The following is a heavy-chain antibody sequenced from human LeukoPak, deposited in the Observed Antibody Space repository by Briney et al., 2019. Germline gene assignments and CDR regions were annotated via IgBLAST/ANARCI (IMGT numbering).Heavy chain of an antibody. Sequence: VASVKVSCKASGYTFTSYGISWVRQAPGQGLEWMGWISAYNGNTNYAQKLQGRVTMTTDTSSSTAYMELRSLRSDDTAVYYCARWDYYDSRTFDIWGQGTMVTVSS. V-gene: IGHV1-18*01. CDR3: ARWDYYDSRTFDI. D-gene: IGHD3-22*01. CDR1: GYTFTSYG. J-gene: IGHJ3*02. CDR2: ISAYNGNT.